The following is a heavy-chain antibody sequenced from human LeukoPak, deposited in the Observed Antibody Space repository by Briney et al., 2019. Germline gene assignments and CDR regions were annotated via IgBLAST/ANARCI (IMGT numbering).Heavy chain of an antibody. CDR3: ARDSLTEDYYDSSGYSSPNLYY. J-gene: IGHJ4*02. CDR1: GFTFSSYG. Sequence: PGGSLRLSCAASGFTFSSYGMHWVRQAPGKGLEWVADIWFDGKNEHFADSVKGRFTISRDNSKNTMYLQINSLRAEDTAVYYCARDSLTEDYYDSSGYSSPNLYYWGQGTLVTVSS. D-gene: IGHD3-22*01. CDR2: IWFDGKNE. V-gene: IGHV3-33*01.